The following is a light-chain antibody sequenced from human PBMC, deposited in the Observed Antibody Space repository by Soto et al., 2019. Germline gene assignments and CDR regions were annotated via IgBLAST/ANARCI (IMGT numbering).Light chain of an antibody. J-gene: IGLJ2*01. Sequence: QSVLAQPPSASGTPGQGVTISCSGSSSNIGSNTVNWYQQIPGTAPKLLIYSSDQRPSGVPDRFSGSKSGTSASLAISGLQSDDEADYYCAAWDDSLTGPVFGGGTKVTVL. CDR1: SSNIGSNT. CDR3: AAWDDSLTGPV. CDR2: SSD. V-gene: IGLV1-44*01.